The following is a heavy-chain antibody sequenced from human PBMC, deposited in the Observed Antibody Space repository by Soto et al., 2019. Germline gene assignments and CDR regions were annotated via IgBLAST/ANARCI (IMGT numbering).Heavy chain of an antibody. CDR1: GGSFSGYY. Sequence: QVQLQQWGAGLLKPSETLSLTCAVYGGSFSGYYWSWIRQPPGKGLEWIGEINHSGSTNYNPSLKIRVTISVDTSKTQFSLKLGSVTAADTAVYYCARGDGGSGSYYRYDYGMDVWGQGTTVTVSS. J-gene: IGHJ6*02. CDR2: INHSGST. CDR3: ARGDGGSGSYYRYDYGMDV. D-gene: IGHD3-10*01. V-gene: IGHV4-34*01.